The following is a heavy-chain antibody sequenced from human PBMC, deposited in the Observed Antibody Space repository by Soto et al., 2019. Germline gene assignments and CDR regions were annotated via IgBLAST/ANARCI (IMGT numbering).Heavy chain of an antibody. CDR3: ARGVVSTGYLEY. Sequence: EVQLAESGGGLVQPGGSLRLSCAASGFTFSDHYMDWVRQAPGKGLEWVGRSRDKVHSHTTEYAASVKGRFTISRGDSENSLYLQMNSLKTEDTAVYYCARGVVSTGYLEYWGQGTLVTVSS. D-gene: IGHD5-12*01. J-gene: IGHJ4*02. V-gene: IGHV3-72*01. CDR2: SRDKVHSHTT. CDR1: GFTFSDHY.